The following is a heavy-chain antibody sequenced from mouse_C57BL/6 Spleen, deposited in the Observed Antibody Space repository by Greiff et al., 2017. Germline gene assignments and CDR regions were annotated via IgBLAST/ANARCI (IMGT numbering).Heavy chain of an antibody. D-gene: IGHD1-1*01. CDR3: ARFTTVVEGTWFAY. Sequence: VKLMESGAELARPGASVKLSCKASGYTFTSYGISWVKQRTGQGLEWIGEIYPRSGNTYYNEKFKGKATLTADKSSSTAYMELRSLTSEDSAVYFCARFTTVVEGTWFAYWGQGTLVTVSA. CDR2: IYPRSGNT. V-gene: IGHV1-81*01. J-gene: IGHJ3*01. CDR1: GYTFTSYG.